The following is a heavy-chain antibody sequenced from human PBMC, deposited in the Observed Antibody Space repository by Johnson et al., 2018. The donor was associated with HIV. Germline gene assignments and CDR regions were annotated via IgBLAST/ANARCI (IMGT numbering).Heavy chain of an antibody. D-gene: IGHD5-24*01. CDR3: AKEERWLQLYAFDI. Sequence: VQLVESGGGLVQPGRSLRLSCAASGFTFDDYAMHWVRQAPGKGLEWVSGISWNSGSIGYADSVKGRFTISRDNAKNSLYLQMNSLRAEDTALYYCAKEERWLQLYAFDIWAQGTMVTVSS. J-gene: IGHJ3*02. CDR2: ISWNSGSI. CDR1: GFTFDDYA. V-gene: IGHV3-9*01.